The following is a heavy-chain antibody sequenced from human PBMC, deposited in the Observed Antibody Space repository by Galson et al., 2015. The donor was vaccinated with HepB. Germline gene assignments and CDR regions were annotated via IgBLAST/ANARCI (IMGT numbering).Heavy chain of an antibody. CDR1: GVSISNYY. D-gene: IGHD2-21*02. V-gene: IGHV4-4*07. J-gene: IGHJ5*02. CDR3: ARDLQLGDDGLWFDP. Sequence: ETLSLTCTVSGVSISNYYWSWIRQPAGKGLEWIGRVYAGGGSDYNPSLKSRASMSVDTSKNQFSLRLNSVTAADTAVYYCARDLQLGDDGLWFDPWGQGTLVTVAS. CDR2: VYAGGGS.